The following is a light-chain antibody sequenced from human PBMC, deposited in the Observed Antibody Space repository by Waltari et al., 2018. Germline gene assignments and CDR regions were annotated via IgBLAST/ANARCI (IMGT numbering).Light chain of an antibody. J-gene: IGKJ1*01. CDR1: QSITVY. CDR2: AAS. V-gene: IGKV1-39*01. CDR3: QQTYTNTPT. Sequence: DVQMTQSPSSLSASVGDRVTITCRASQSITVYLNWYQHRFGEAPKLLISAASTLQSGVPSRFSGGGSGTVFTLTINSLQHEDFATYYCQQTYTNTPTFGQGTKVEVK.